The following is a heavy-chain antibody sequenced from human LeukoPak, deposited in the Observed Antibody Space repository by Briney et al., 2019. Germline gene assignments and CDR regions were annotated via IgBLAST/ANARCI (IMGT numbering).Heavy chain of an antibody. CDR2: IWCDGTNK. CDR3: AKDAQRGFDYSNSLEY. D-gene: IGHD4-11*01. CDR1: GFTFSHYG. V-gene: IGHV3-33*06. Sequence: PGGPLTLSCAASGFTFSHYGMHWVRQAPGKGLEWVAVIWCDGTNKYYADSVKGRFTIYRDDSQNRVFLQMNSLRAEDTALYYCAKDAQRGFDYSNSLEYWGQGALVSVSS. J-gene: IGHJ4*02.